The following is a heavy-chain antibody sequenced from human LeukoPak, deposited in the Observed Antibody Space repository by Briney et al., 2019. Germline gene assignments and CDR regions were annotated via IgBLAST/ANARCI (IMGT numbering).Heavy chain of an antibody. CDR1: GFTFSNYE. J-gene: IGHJ4*02. D-gene: IGHD3-22*01. Sequence: GGSLRLSCAASGFTFSNYEMNWVRQAPGKGLEWVSYISSSGSTLYYADSVRGRFTISRDNAKNSLYLQMNSLRAEDTAVYYCARSDYCDSSRYYYGYWGQGTLVTISS. V-gene: IGHV3-48*03. CDR2: ISSSGSTL. CDR3: ARSDYCDSSRYYYGY.